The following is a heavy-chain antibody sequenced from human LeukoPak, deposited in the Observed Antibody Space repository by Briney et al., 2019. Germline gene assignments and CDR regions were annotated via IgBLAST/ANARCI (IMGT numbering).Heavy chain of an antibody. CDR1: GYTFTAYY. Sequence: ASVKVSCKASGYTFTAYYVHWVRQAPGQGLEWMGWINPNSDGTDCAQQFQGRVTMTRDTSINTAYMELSRLRSEDTAVYYCARSSTPAGYCTNGVCYVPHYWGQGTLVTVSS. CDR3: ARSSTPAGYCTNGVCYVPHY. CDR2: INPNSDGT. D-gene: IGHD2-8*01. V-gene: IGHV1-2*02. J-gene: IGHJ4*02.